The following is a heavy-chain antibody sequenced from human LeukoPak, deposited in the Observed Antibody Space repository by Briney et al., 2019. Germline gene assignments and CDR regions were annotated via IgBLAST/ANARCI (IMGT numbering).Heavy chain of an antibody. CDR1: GGSISSYY. Sequence: PSETLSLTCTVSGGSISSYYWSWIRQPAGKGLEWIGYIYHSGSTYYNPSLKSRVTISVDRSKNQFSLKLSSVTAADTAVYYCARADTAMDLFDYWGQGTLVTVSS. CDR3: ARADTAMDLFDY. CDR2: IYHSGST. V-gene: IGHV4-59*12. D-gene: IGHD5-18*01. J-gene: IGHJ4*02.